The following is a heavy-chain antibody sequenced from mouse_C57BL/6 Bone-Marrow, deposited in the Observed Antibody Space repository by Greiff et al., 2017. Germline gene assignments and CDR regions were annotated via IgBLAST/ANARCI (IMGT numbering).Heavy chain of an antibody. V-gene: IGHV14-4*01. CDR2: IAPENGDT. CDR3: TGYYVYENAIDY. Sequence: EVHLVESGAELVRPGASVKLSCTASGFNIKDDYMHWVKQRPEQGLEWIGWIAPENGDTEYAEKFQGKATIAADTSSNTAYLQLSSLSSADATVYYCTGYYVYENAIDYWGQGTSVTVSS. CDR1: GFNIKDDY. D-gene: IGHD2-2*01. J-gene: IGHJ4*01.